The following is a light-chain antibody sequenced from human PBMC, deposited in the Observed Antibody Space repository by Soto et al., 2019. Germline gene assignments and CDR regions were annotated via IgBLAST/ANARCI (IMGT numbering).Light chain of an antibody. CDR3: QQYYSNALT. CDR1: QSVLYSSNNKNY. J-gene: IGKJ4*01. CDR2: WAS. Sequence: DIVMTQSPDSLAVSLGERATINCKSSQSVLYSSNNKNYLAWYQQKPGQPPKLLIYWASTRDAVVPDRFSGSGSGTDFTLTISSLQAEDVAVYYCQQYYSNALTFGGGTKVESK. V-gene: IGKV4-1*01.